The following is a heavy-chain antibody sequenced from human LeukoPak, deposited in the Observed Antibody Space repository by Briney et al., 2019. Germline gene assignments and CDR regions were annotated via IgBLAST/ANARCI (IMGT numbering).Heavy chain of an antibody. CDR1: GFTFSRSW. D-gene: IGHD2-21*01. Sequence: GGSLRLSCAASGFTFSRSWMGWVRQAPGKGLEWVANIKQDGTSKYYVGSVMGRFTISRDNAENSVYLQMDSLSARDTAVYYCARHGDYCFDLWGAGTRVSVSS. V-gene: IGHV3-7*02. CDR3: ARHGDYCFDL. J-gene: IGHJ4*02. CDR2: IKQDGTSK.